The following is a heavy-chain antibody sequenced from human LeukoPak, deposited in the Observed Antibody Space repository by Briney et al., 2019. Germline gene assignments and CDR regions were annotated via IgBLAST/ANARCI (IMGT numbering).Heavy chain of an antibody. D-gene: IGHD2/OR15-2a*01. CDR3: ASRYFTIYTSGFDY. V-gene: IGHV1-69*13. CDR2: IIPIFGAA. Sequence: SVKVSCKASGGTFSSYAISWVRQAPGQGLEWMGGIIPIFGAANCAQQFQGRVTITADESTSKSYMELSTLRSEDTAVYYCASRYFTIYTSGFDYWGQGTLVTVSS. CDR1: GGTFSSYA. J-gene: IGHJ4*02.